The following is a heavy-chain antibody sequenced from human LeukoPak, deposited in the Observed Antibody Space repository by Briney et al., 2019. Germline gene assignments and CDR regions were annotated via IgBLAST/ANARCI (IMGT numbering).Heavy chain of an antibody. Sequence: PGGSLRLSCAASGFTFDDYAMHWVRQAPGKGLEWVSGISWNSGSIGYADSVKGRFTISRDNAKNSLYLQMNSLRAEDTALYYCARGDSSGYYPPVGYGGRETLFTVS. CDR2: ISWNSGSI. V-gene: IGHV3-9*01. D-gene: IGHD3-22*01. CDR1: GFTFDDYA. CDR3: ARGDSSGYYPPVGY. J-gene: IGHJ4*02.